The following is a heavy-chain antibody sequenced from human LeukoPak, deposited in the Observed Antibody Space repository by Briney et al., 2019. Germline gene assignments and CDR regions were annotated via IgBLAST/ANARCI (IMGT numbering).Heavy chain of an antibody. J-gene: IGHJ4*02. CDR3: ARVYSSDWPIDY. V-gene: IGHV1-2*02. D-gene: IGHD6-19*01. Sequence: GASVKVSCKAPGYTFTGYYMHWVRQAPGQGLEWMGWINPNSGGTNYAQKFQGRVTMTRDTSISTAYMELSRLGSDDTAVYYCARVYSSDWPIDYWGQGTLVTVSS. CDR1: GYTFTGYY. CDR2: INPNSGGT.